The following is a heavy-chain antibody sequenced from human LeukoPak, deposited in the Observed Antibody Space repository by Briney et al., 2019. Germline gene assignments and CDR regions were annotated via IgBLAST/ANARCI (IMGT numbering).Heavy chain of an antibody. CDR3: ARDPNPRTMTTVTTSGSYMDV. D-gene: IGHD4-17*01. CDR1: GYTFTGYY. Sequence: ASVKVSCKASGYTFTGYYMHWVRQAPGQGLEWMGWINPNSGGTNYAQKFQGRVTMTRDTSISTAYMELSRLRSDDTAVYYCARDPNPRTMTTVTTSGSYMDVWGKGTTVTVSS. CDR2: INPNSGGT. J-gene: IGHJ6*03. V-gene: IGHV1-2*02.